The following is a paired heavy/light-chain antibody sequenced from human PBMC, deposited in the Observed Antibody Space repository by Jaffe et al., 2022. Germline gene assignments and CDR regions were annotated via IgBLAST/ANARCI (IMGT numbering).Heavy chain of an antibody. J-gene: IGHJ4*02. CDR2: FCPGDSDT. CDR1: GYSFTNYW. CDR3: ARLPETMGIPTTMVATNGYFDY. Sequence: EVQLVQSGAEMKKPGESLRISCKGSGYSFTNYWIAWVRQMPGKGLEWMGIFCPGDSDTRFSPSFQGQVTISADKSISTAYLQWSSLRSSDTAMYYCARLPETMGIPTTMVATNGYFDYWGQGTLVTVSS. V-gene: IGHV5-51*03. D-gene: IGHD5-12*01.
Light chain of an antibody. CDR1: QSVSSTY. V-gene: IGKV3-20*01. J-gene: IGKJ1*01. CDR3: QQYGSSLWT. Sequence: EIVLTQSPGTLSLSPGERATLSCRASQSVSSTYLAWYRQKPGQAPRLLIYGATSRATGIPDRFSGSGSGTDFTLTISRLEPEDFAVYYCQQYGSSLWTFGQGTKVEIK. CDR2: GAT.